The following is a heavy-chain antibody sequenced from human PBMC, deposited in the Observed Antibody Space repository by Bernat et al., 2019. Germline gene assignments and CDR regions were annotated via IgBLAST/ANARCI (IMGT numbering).Heavy chain of an antibody. CDR2: INAGNGNT. CDR1: GYTFTSYA. D-gene: IGHD4-17*01. J-gene: IGHJ5*02. CDR3: ARGPRAYGDYGRHNWFDP. V-gene: IGHV1-3*01. Sequence: QVQLVQSGAEVKKPGASVKVSCKASGYTFTSYAMHWVRQAPGQRLEWMGWINAGNGNTKYSQKFQGRVTITRDTSASTAYMELSSLRSEDTAVYYCARGPRAYGDYGRHNWFDPWGQGTLVTVSS.